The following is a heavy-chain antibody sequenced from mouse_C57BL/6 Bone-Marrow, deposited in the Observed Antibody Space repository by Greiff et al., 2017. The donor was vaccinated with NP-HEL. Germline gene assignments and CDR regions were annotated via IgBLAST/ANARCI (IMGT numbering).Heavy chain of an antibody. CDR3: ARRGGLRRRDY. CDR2: IYPRSGNT. CDR1: GYTFTSYG. Sequence: QVQLQQSGAELARPGASVKLSCKASGYTFTSYGISWVKQRTGQGLEWIGEIYPRSGNTYYNEKFKGKATLTADKSSSTAYMARRSLTSEDSAVYFCARRGGLRRRDYWGQGTTLTVSS. J-gene: IGHJ2*01. V-gene: IGHV1-81*01. D-gene: IGHD2-4*01.